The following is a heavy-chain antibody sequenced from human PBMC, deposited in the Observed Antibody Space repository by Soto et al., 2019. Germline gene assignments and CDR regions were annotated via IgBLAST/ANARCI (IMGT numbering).Heavy chain of an antibody. Sequence: GGSLRLSCAASGFTFSSYAMSWVRQAPGKGLEWVSAISGSGGSTYYADSVKGRFTISRDNSKNTLYLQMNSLRAEDTAVYYCAKDPCHCSSTSCYTYYYYGMDVWGQGTTVTVSS. D-gene: IGHD2-2*01. CDR2: ISGSGGST. CDR1: GFTFSSYA. V-gene: IGHV3-23*01. J-gene: IGHJ6*02. CDR3: AKDPCHCSSTSCYTYYYYGMDV.